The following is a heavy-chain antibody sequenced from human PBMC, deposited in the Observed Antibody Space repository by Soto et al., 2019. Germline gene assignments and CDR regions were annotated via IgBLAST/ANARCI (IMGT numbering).Heavy chain of an antibody. Sequence: PGGSLRLSCAASGFTFSSYGMHWVRQAPGKGLEWVAVISYDGSNKYYADSVKGRFTISRDNSKNTLYLQMNSLRAEDTTVYYFATDCYMAHTRHSSDYYGMDVWGQGTTVTVSS. CDR1: GFTFSSYG. J-gene: IGHJ6*02. D-gene: IGHD3-16*02. CDR3: ATDCYMAHTRHSSDYYGMDV. CDR2: ISYDGSNK. V-gene: IGHV3-30*03.